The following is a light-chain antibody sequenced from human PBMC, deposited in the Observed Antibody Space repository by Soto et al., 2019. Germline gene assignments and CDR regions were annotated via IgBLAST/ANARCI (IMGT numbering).Light chain of an antibody. J-gene: IGLJ1*01. Sequence: QSVLTQPASVSASPGQSITISCTETNSDIGTLNSVSWYQQFPGKAPKLMIFGASVRPSGVSTRFSGSKFGNTAFLYISGLQAEDEADYYCSSYTSSRTYVFGSGTKLTFL. V-gene: IGLV2-14*01. CDR3: SSYTSSRTYV. CDR1: NSDIGTLNS. CDR2: GAS.